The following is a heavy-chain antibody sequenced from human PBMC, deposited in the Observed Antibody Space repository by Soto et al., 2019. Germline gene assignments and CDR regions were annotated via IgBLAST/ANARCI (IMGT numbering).Heavy chain of an antibody. CDR1: VYSFTSYW. D-gene: IGHD5-18*01. CDR3: ASSGSDTAMHHYYYYGMDV. CDR2: IYPGASDT. Sequence: GDSLKISCKGSVYSFTSYWICWVRQMPGKGLEWMGIIYPGASDTRYSPSFQGQVTISADKSIGTAYLQWSSLKASDTAMYYCASSGSDTAMHHYYYYGMDVWGQGTTVTVSS. V-gene: IGHV5-51*01. J-gene: IGHJ6*02.